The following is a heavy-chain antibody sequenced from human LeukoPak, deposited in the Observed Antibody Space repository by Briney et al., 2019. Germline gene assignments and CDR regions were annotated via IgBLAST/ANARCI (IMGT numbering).Heavy chain of an antibody. CDR3: AKDHDYIDY. D-gene: IGHD4/OR15-4a*01. J-gene: IGHJ4*02. CDR2: ISSSTYT. V-gene: IGHV3-11*05. CDR1: GFTFSDYY. Sequence: GGSLRLSCAASGFTFSDYYMSWIRQAPGKGLEWLSSISSSTYTNYVDSVMGRFTVSRDNAKNSLYLQMNSLRVEDTAIYYCAKDHDYIDYWGQGTLVTVSS.